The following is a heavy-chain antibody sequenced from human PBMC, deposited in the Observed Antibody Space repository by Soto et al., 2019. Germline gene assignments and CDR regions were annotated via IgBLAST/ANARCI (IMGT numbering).Heavy chain of an antibody. J-gene: IGHJ6*02. CDR3: ARRGIAAHAGGMDV. CDR1: GGTFSSYA. Sequence: VASVKVSCKASGGTFSSYAISWVRQAPGQGLEWMGGIIPIFGTANYAQKFQGRVTTTADESTSTAYMELSSLRSEDTAVYYCARRGIAAHAGGMDVWGQGTTVTVSS. D-gene: IGHD6-13*01. CDR2: IIPIFGTA. V-gene: IGHV1-69*13.